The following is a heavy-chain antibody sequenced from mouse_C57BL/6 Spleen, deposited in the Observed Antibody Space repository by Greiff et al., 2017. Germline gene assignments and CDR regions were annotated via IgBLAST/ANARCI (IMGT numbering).Heavy chain of an antibody. CDR3: ARSTDYDYESWYFDV. Sequence: VQLQQSGAELMKPGASVKLSCKASGYTFTGSWIGWVKQRPGHGLDWIGEILPGSGSTNYNEKFKGKATFTADTSSNTAYMQLSSLTTEDSAIYYCARSTDYDYESWYFDVWGTGATVTVSS. D-gene: IGHD2-4*01. V-gene: IGHV1-9*01. J-gene: IGHJ1*03. CDR1: GYTFTGSW. CDR2: ILPGSGST.